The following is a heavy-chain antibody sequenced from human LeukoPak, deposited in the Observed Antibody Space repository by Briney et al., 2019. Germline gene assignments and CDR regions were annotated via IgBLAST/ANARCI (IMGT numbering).Heavy chain of an antibody. Sequence: GGSLRLSCATSGFTLSSYWMHWVRQVPGKGLEWLSRINNDGVSTSYADSVKGRFTISRDNSKNTLYLQMNSLRAEDTAVYYCARVSGGHRRGAAFDIWGQGTMVTVSS. CDR1: GFTLSSYW. CDR3: ARVSGGHRRGAAFDI. CDR2: INNDGVST. D-gene: IGHD2-8*02. V-gene: IGHV3-74*01. J-gene: IGHJ3*02.